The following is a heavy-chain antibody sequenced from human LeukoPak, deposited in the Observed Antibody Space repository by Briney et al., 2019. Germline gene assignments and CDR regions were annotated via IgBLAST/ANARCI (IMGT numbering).Heavy chain of an antibody. D-gene: IGHD5-24*01. CDR3: ARRRDALFDY. Sequence: WIGIIYPGDSDTRYSPSLQGQITISADESSSTAYLQWSSLKASDTAMYYCARRRDALFDYWGQGTLVTVSS. V-gene: IGHV5-51*01. CDR2: IYPGDSDT. J-gene: IGHJ4*02.